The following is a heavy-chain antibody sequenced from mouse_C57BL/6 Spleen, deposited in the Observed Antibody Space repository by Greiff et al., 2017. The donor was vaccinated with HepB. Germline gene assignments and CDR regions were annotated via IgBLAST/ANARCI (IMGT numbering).Heavy chain of an antibody. CDR3: ARGNDVGYFDY. J-gene: IGHJ2*01. D-gene: IGHD2-12*01. V-gene: IGHV1-82*01. CDR1: GYAFSSSW. CDR2: IYPGDGDT. Sequence: SGPELVKPGASVKISCKASGYAFSSSWMNWVKQRPGKGLEWIGRIYPGDGDTNYNGKFKGKATLTADKSSSTAYMQLSSLTSEDSAVYFCARGNDVGYFDYWGQGTTLTVSS.